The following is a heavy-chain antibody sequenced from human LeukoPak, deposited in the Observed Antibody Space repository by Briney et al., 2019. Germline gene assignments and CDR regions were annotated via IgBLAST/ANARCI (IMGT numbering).Heavy chain of an antibody. CDR3: ARSPGTYYYDSSGYFRTARYYYYYMDV. CDR2: IKQDGSEK. CDR1: GFTFSSYW. J-gene: IGHJ6*03. D-gene: IGHD3-22*01. Sequence: GGSLRLSCAASGFTFSSYWMSWVRQAPGKGLEWVANIKQDGSEKYYVDSVKGRFTISRDNAKNSLYLQMNSLRAEDTAVYYCARSPGTYYYDSSGYFRTARYYYYYMDVWGKGTTVTVS. V-gene: IGHV3-7*01.